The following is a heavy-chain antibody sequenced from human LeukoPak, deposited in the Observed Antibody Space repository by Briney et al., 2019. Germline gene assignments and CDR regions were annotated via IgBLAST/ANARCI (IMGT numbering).Heavy chain of an antibody. D-gene: IGHD2-2*01. CDR1: GFTFSSYW. J-gene: IGHJ4*02. CDR2: IKQDGSEK. V-gene: IGHV3-7*01. Sequence: GGSLRLSCAASGFTFSSYWMSWVRQAPGKGLEWVANIKQDGSEKFYVDSVKGRFTISRDNGKNSLFLQMNSLGAEDTAVYCCARDFLRAIYCNNTTCSPGFDYWGQGTLVSVSS. CDR3: ARDFLRAIYCNNTTCSPGFDY.